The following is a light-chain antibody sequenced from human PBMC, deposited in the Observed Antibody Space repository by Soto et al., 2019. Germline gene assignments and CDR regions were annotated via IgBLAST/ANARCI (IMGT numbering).Light chain of an antibody. V-gene: IGKV1-9*01. J-gene: IGKJ2*01. CDR2: GAS. Sequence: DIQLTQSPSFLSASVGDRVTITCRPSQGVGRSVAWYQQKPGRAPNLVIYGASTLEVGVPARFSGNGSGTEFTLTVTSLQPEDFATYYCQQLSAYPYTFGQGAKLGIK. CDR3: QQLSAYPYT. CDR1: QGVGRS.